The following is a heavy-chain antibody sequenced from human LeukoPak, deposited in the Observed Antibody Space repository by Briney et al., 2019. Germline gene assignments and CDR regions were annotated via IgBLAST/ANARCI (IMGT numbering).Heavy chain of an antibody. D-gene: IGHD4-17*01. CDR1: GASISPHY. J-gene: IGHJ4*02. CDR3: TXXRSTVTFDY. Sequence: SETLSLTCTVSGASISPHYWTWIRQAPGRGLEWIGYVYYNGLTSYNASLRSRLILSVDTARNQVSLKLTSVTAADTAVYYCTXXRSTVTFDYWGQGTLVTVSS. V-gene: IGHV4-59*11. CDR2: VYYNGLT.